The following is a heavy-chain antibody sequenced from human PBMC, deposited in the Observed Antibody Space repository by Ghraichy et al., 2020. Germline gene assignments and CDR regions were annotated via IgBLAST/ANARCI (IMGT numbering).Heavy chain of an antibody. CDR3: AKDYSSSWDNWFDP. V-gene: IGHV3-30*02. D-gene: IGHD6-13*01. J-gene: IGHJ5*02. CDR2: IRYDGSNK. Sequence: GGSLRLSCAASGFTFSSYGMHWVRQAPGKGLEWVAFIRYDGSNKYYADSVKGRFTISRDNSKNTLYLQMNSLRAEDTAVYYCAKDYSSSWDNWFDPWGQGTLVTVSS. CDR1: GFTFSSYG.